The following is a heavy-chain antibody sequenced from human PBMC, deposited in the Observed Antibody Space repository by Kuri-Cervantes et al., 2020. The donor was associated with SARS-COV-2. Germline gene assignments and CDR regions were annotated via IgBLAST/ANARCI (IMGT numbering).Heavy chain of an antibody. CDR2: INHSGST. V-gene: IGHV4-34*01. D-gene: IGHD3-10*01. J-gene: IGHJ4*01. Sequence: GSLRLSCAVYGGSFSGYYWSWIRQPPGKGLEWIGEINHSGSTNYNPSLKSRVTISVDTSKNQFSLKLSSVTATDTAVYYCARGGSVSTASLLWGHGTLVTVSS. CDR3: ARGGSVSTASLL. CDR1: GGSFSGYY.